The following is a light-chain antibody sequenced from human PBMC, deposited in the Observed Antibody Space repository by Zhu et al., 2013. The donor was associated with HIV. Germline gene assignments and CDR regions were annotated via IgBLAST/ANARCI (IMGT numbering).Light chain of an antibody. CDR2: AAS. J-gene: IGKJ2*04. V-gene: IGKV1-39*01. Sequence: DLQLTQSPSFLSASIGDRVTITCRASQSISTYLNWFQQKPGKAPNLLIYAASTLHSGVPSRFSGSGSGTDFTLTINSLQPEDIATYYCQQFDTFPRSFGQGTKLEIK. CDR1: QSISTY. CDR3: QQFDTFPRS.